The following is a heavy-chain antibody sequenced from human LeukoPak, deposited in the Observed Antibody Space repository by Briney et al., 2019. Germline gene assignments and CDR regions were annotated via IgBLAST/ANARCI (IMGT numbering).Heavy chain of an antibody. J-gene: IGHJ3*02. CDR2: IYPGDSDT. CDR3: ARRGYCSGGSCYSRGDAFDI. Sequence: PGESLRISCKGSGYSFTSYWIGWVRQMPGKGLEWMGIIYPGDSDTRYSPSFQGQVTISADKSIGTAYLQWSSLRASDTAMYYCARRGYCSGGSCYSRGDAFDIWGQGTMVTVSS. D-gene: IGHD2-15*01. V-gene: IGHV5-51*01. CDR1: GYSFTSYW.